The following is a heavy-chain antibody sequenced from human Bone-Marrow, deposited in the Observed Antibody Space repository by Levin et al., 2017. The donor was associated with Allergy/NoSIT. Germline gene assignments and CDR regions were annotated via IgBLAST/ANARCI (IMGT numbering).Heavy chain of an antibody. CDR1: GFTFSSYA. D-gene: IGHD2-2*01. Sequence: GGSLRLSCAASGFTFSSYAMHWVRQAPGKGLEWVAVISYDGSNKYYADSVKGRFTISRDNSKNTLYLQMNSLRAEDTAVYYCARGSTPYHPRSYGMDVWGQGTTVTVSS. J-gene: IGHJ6*02. CDR2: ISYDGSNK. CDR3: ARGSTPYHPRSYGMDV. V-gene: IGHV3-30-3*01.